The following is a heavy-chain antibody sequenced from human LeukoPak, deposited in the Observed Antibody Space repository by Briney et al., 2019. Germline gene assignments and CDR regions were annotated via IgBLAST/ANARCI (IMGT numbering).Heavy chain of an antibody. V-gene: IGHV4-39*07. Sequence: SETLSLTCTVSGGSISSSSYYWGWIRQPPGKGLEWIGSIYCSGSTYYNPSLKSRVTISVDTSKNQFSLKLSSVTAADTAVYYCARDSYPEYCSGGSCYGTFDYWGQGTLVTVSS. CDR1: GGSISSSSYY. J-gene: IGHJ4*02. CDR2: IYCSGST. D-gene: IGHD2-15*01. CDR3: ARDSYPEYCSGGSCYGTFDY.